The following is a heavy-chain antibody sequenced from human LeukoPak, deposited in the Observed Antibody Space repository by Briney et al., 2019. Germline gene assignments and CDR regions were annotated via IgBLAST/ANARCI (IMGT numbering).Heavy chain of an antibody. CDR2: ISYSGIT. J-gene: IGHJ4*02. CDR1: GGSISGWY. V-gene: IGHV4-59*01. CDR3: AREFGGSDWYHARASFDS. Sequence: SETLSLTCTVSGGSISGWYWSWIRQPPGKGLEWIGYISYSGITNYNPSLKSRVTISVDTSKRQFSLKLSSVTAADTAVYYCAREFGGSDWYHARASFDSWGQGNLVTVSS. D-gene: IGHD6-19*01.